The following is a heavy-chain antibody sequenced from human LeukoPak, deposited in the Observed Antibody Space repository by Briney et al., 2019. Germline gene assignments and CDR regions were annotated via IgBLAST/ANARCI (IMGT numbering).Heavy chain of an antibody. CDR1: GFTFSGFW. J-gene: IGHJ3*01. CDR3: ARSSYSSSSSV. Sequence: PGGSLRLSCAVSGFTFSGFWMSWSRQAPGKGLEWVASINSDGSEGYYADVVKGRFTISRDNAKNSLYLQINSLRAEDTAVYYFARSSYSSSSSVGGQGKMVPVSS. CDR2: INSDGSEG. V-gene: IGHV3-7*03. D-gene: IGHD6-6*01.